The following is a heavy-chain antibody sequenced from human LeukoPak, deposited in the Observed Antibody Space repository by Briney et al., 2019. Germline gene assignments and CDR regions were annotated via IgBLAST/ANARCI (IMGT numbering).Heavy chain of an antibody. V-gene: IGHV3-30-3*01. J-gene: IGHJ4*02. CDR1: GFIFSSYA. CDR2: ISYDGSNK. CDR3: ARAPEFSSSWHSYFDY. D-gene: IGHD6-13*01. Sequence: GGSLRLSCAASGFIFSSYAMHWVRQAPGKGLEWVAVISYDGSNKYYADSVKGRFTISRDNSKNTLYLQMNSLRAEDTAVYYCARAPEFSSSWHSYFDYWGQGTLVTVSS.